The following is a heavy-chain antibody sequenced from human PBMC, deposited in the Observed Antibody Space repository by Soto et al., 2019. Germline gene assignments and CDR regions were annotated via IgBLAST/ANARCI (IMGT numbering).Heavy chain of an antibody. CDR2: IKQDGSEK. V-gene: IGHV3-7*01. CDR1: GFTFSSYW. J-gene: IGHJ3*02. CDR3: ARALPRWDNWSLDAFDI. Sequence: EVQLVESGGGLVQPGGSLRLCCAASGFTFSSYWMSWVRQAPGKGLEWVANIKQDGSEKYYVDSVKGRFTISRDNAKNSLYLQMNSLRAEDTAVYYCARALPRWDNWSLDAFDIWGQGTMVTVSS. D-gene: IGHD1-20*01.